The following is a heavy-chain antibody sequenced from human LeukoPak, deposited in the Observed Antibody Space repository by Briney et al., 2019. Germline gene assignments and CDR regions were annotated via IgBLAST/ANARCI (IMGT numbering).Heavy chain of an antibody. CDR3: ARCEPPYFRWYFDL. V-gene: IGHV4-59*01. D-gene: IGHD3-9*01. CDR2: IYYSGST. CDR1: GGSISSYY. Sequence: PSETLSLTCTVSGGSISSYYWSWIRQPPGKGLEWIGYIYYSGSTNYNPSLKSRVTISVDTSKNQFSLKLSSVTAADTAVYYCARCEPPYFRWYFDLWGRGTLVTVSS. J-gene: IGHJ2*01.